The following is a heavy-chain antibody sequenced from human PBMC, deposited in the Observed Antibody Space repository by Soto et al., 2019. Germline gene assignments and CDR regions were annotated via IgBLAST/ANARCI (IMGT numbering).Heavy chain of an antibody. J-gene: IGHJ6*02. CDR2: ISGSGGST. CDR1: GFTFSSYA. CDR3: AKDRVQLLPYGNYGMDV. Sequence: EVQLLESGGGLVQPGGSLRLSCAASGFTFSSYAMSWVRQAPGKGLEWVSAISGSGGSTYYADSVKGLFTISRDNSKNTLYLQMNSLRAEDTAVYYCAKDRVQLLPYGNYGMDVWGQGTTVTVSS. D-gene: IGHD2-2*01. V-gene: IGHV3-23*01.